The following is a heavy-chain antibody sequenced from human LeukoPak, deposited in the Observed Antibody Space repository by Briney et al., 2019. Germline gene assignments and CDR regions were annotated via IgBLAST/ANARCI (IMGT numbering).Heavy chain of an antibody. D-gene: IGHD3-10*01. CDR2: IYYSGST. V-gene: IGHV4-30-4*01. J-gene: IGHJ4*02. CDR1: GGSISSGDYY. CDR3: AREVFYYGSGNPYFFDY. Sequence: SETLSLTCTVSGGSISSGDYYWSWIRQPPGKGLEWIGYIYYSGSTYYNPSLKSRVTISVDTSKNQFSLKLGSVTAADTALYYCAREVFYYGSGNPYFFDYWGQGTLVTVSP.